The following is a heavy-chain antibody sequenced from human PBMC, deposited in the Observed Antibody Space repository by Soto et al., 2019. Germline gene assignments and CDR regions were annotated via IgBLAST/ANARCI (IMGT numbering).Heavy chain of an antibody. CDR2: IYHSGTT. V-gene: IGHV4-30-2*01. Sequence: SETLSLTGAVSVGSISGGGYSGSWTRQPPGKGLEWIGYIYHSGTTYYTPPLKSRVTISVYRSKNQFSLKLISVTAADTAVYYCARVPSPWGQGTLVPVSS. CDR1: VGSISGGGYS. J-gene: IGHJ5*02. CDR3: ARVPSP.